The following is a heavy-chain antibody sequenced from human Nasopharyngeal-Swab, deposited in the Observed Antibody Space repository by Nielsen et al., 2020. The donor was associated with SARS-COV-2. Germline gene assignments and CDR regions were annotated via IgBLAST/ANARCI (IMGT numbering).Heavy chain of an antibody. CDR3: ARVYCTNGVCYGLDYYYYYGMDV. CDR2: INTNTGNP. Sequence: RQAPGQGLEWMGWINTNTGNPTYAQGFTGRFVFSLDTSVSTAYLQISSLKAEDTAVYYCARVYCTNGVCYGLDYYYYYGMDVWGQGTTVTVSS. J-gene: IGHJ6*02. D-gene: IGHD2-8*01. V-gene: IGHV7-4-1*02.